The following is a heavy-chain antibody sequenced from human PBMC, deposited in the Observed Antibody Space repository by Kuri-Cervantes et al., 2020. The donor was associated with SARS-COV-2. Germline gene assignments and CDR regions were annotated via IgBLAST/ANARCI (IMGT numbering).Heavy chain of an antibody. CDR3: ARTYCSRTSCSPGDY. CDR2: INAGNGNT. D-gene: IGHD2-2*01. J-gene: IGHJ4*02. Sequence: ASAQASCNASGYTFTSYAMHWVRQAPGQRLEGMVWINAGNGNTKYSQKFQGRVTITRDTSASTAYMELSSLRSEDTAVYYCARTYCSRTSCSPGDYWGQGNLVTVSS. V-gene: IGHV1-3*01. CDR1: GYTFTSYA.